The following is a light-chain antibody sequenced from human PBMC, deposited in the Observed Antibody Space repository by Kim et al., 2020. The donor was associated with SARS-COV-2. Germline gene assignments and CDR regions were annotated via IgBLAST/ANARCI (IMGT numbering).Light chain of an antibody. CDR2: GNS. J-gene: IGLJ3*02. CDR1: SSNIGAGYD. V-gene: IGLV1-40*01. Sequence: QSVLTQPPSVSGTPGQRVTISCTGSSSNIGAGYDVHWYQQLPGTAPKLLIYGNSHRTSGVPARFSGPKSGTSAPLVIIGLQAEDEADYYSQSYDSSLSGSVFGGETQLTVL. CDR3: QSYDSSLSGSV.